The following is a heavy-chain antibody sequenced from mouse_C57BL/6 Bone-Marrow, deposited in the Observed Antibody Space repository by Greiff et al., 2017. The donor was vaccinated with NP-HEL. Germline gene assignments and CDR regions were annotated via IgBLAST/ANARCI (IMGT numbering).Heavy chain of an antibody. V-gene: IGHV1-55*01. D-gene: IGHD2-3*01. CDR3: ARRGDGYPYWYFDV. J-gene: IGHJ1*03. Sequence: VQLQQPGAELVKPGASVKMSCKASGYTFTSYWITWVKQRPGQGLEWIGDIYPGSGSTNYNEKFKSKATLTVDTSSSTAYMQLSSLTSEDSAVYYCARRGDGYPYWYFDVWGTGTTVTVSS. CDR1: GYTFTSYW. CDR2: IYPGSGST.